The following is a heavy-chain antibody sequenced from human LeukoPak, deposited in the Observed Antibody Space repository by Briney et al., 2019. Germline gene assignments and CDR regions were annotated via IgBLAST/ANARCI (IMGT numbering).Heavy chain of an antibody. J-gene: IGHJ4*02. Sequence: GKSLRLSCAASGFNFSSFGMHWVRQAPGKGLEWVAVIWYAGNNKYYADSMKGRFTISRDNSKNTLYLHMNGLRVEDTAVYYCARNGQQWPVYSCDDWGQGTLVTVSS. CDR3: ARNGQQWPVYSCDD. V-gene: IGHV3-33*01. CDR2: IWYAGNNK. D-gene: IGHD6-19*01. CDR1: GFNFSSFG.